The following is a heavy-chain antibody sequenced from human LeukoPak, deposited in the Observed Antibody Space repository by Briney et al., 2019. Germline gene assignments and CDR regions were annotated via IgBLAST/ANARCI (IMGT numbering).Heavy chain of an antibody. CDR3: AWGGGYCTNGVCYLVSYYYYYYMDV. Sequence: SETLSLTCTVSGGSITSSNYFWGWIRQSPGKGLEWIGSIYYSGSTYYNPSLKSRVTISVETSKIQFSLKLSSVTAADTAVYYCAWGGGYCTNGVCYLVSYYYYYYMDVWGKGTTVTVSS. V-gene: IGHV4-39*07. CDR1: GGSITSSNYF. J-gene: IGHJ6*03. D-gene: IGHD2-8*01. CDR2: IYYSGST.